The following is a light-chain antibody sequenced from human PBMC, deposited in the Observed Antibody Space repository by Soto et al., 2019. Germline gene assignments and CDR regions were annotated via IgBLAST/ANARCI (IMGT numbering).Light chain of an antibody. J-gene: IGKJ2*01. CDR2: GAP. Sequence: EIVMTQSPATLSVSPGERATLSCRASQSVSSNLAWYQQKRGQAPRLLLYGAPTRASGIPARFSGSGSATEFTLTMSSLQSEDFAVYYCQQYNNWPYTFGQGPKLEIK. CDR1: QSVSSN. V-gene: IGKV3-15*01. CDR3: QQYNNWPYT.